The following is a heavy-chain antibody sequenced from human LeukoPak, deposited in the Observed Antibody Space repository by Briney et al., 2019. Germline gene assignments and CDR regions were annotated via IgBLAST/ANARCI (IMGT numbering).Heavy chain of an antibody. J-gene: IGHJ4*02. Sequence: GGSLRLSCAASGFTFSSYWMHWVRQAPGKGLVWVSRISDGGSTTTYADSVKGRFTISRDNAKNTLYLQMNSLRAEDTAVYYCARGALYYDILTGYPDYWGQGTLVTVSS. CDR3: ARGALYYDILTGYPDY. V-gene: IGHV3-74*01. CDR2: ISDGGSTT. CDR1: GFTFSSYW. D-gene: IGHD3-9*01.